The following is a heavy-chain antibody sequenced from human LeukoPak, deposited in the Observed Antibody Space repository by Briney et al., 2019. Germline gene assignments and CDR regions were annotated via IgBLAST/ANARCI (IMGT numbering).Heavy chain of an antibody. D-gene: IGHD3-10*01. J-gene: IGHJ4*02. CDR3: AKDLPTTMVRGVNFDY. CDR2: ISGSGGST. Sequence: GGSLRLSCAASGFTFSSYAMSWVRQAPGKGLEWVSAISGSGGSTYYADSVKGRFTISRDNSKNTLYLQMNSLRAEDTAVYYCAKDLPTTMVRGVNFDYWGQGTLVTVSS. CDR1: GFTFSSYA. V-gene: IGHV3-23*01.